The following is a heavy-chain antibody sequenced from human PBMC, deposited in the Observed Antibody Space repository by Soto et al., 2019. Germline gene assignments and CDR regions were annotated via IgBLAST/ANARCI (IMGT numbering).Heavy chain of an antibody. D-gene: IGHD3-22*01. CDR3: ARDRYSYDSRAYQGVDWYFDL. J-gene: IGHJ2*01. Sequence: PGGSLRRSCAASGFTFNNYGMHWVRQAPGKGLEWVAVIWYDGSHESYADSVKGRSTISRDNSKNTLYLQMNSLRAEDTAVYYCARDRYSYDSRAYQGVDWYFDLWGRGTLVTVSS. CDR1: GFTFNNYG. CDR2: IWYDGSHE. V-gene: IGHV3-33*01.